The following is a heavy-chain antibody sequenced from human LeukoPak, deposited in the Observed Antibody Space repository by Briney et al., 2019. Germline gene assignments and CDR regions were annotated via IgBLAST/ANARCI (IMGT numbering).Heavy chain of an antibody. J-gene: IGHJ4*02. D-gene: IGHD3-3*01. CDR3: ARDRAWNYFDY. CDR1: GSTFSRHG. CDR2: ISNDGSRK. V-gene: IGHV3-30*03. Sequence: GGSLRLSCAPSGSTFSRHGMHWVRQAPGKGLEWVAIISNDGSRKYYAHSVEGRFTISRDNSKNTLYLQMDSLRAEDTAVYYCARDRAWNYFDYWGQGTLVTVSS.